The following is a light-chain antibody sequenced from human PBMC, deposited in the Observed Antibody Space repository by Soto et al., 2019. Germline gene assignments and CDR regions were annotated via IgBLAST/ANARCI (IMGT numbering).Light chain of an antibody. CDR3: QQYGSWIT. V-gene: IGKV3-20*01. CDR1: EAVSASY. Sequence: EIVLTQSPATLSSFPGDRVTLSCRASEAVSASYLAWCHQKPGQAPRLLIHAASSRATDISDRFSGSGSGTDFTLTISRLEPEDFAVYYCQQYGSWITFGQGTRLEIK. J-gene: IGKJ5*01. CDR2: AAS.